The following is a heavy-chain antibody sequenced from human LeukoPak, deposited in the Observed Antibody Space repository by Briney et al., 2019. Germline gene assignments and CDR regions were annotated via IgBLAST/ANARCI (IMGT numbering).Heavy chain of an antibody. J-gene: IGHJ4*02. V-gene: IGHV4-59*08. CDR3: ARTGLESGYYTHFDS. D-gene: IGHD3-3*01. CDR1: GSSISSYY. Sequence: SETLSLTCAVSGSSISSYYWSWIRQPPGQGLEWIGYIYYSGSTNYNPSLKSRVTISLDTSKNQFSLKLRAVTAADTAVYYCARTGLESGYYTHFDSWGQGTLVTVSS. CDR2: IYYSGST.